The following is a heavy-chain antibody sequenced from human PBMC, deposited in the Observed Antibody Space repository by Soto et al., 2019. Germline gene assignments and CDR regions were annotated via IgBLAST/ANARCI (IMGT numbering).Heavy chain of an antibody. V-gene: IGHV4-39*01. Sequence: KPSETLSLTCTVSGGSISSSSYYWGWIRQPPGKGLEWIGSIYYSGSTYYNPSLKSRVTISVDTSKNQFSLKLSSVTAADTAVYYCARPQYYYGSGSYPLGWFDPWGQGTLVTVSS. CDR3: ARPQYYYGSGSYPLGWFDP. D-gene: IGHD3-10*01. CDR1: GGSISSSSYY. J-gene: IGHJ5*02. CDR2: IYYSGST.